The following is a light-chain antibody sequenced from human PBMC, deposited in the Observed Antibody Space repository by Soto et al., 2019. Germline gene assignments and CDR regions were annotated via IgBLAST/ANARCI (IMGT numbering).Light chain of an antibody. CDR1: QSVSSN. CDR3: QQADSFPLT. Sequence: EIVMTQSPATLSVSPGERATLSCRASQSVSSNLAWYQQRPGQAPRLLIYGASSRATGIPARFSGSGSRTEFTLTISSLQPEDFATYYCQQADSFPLTFGGGTKVDIK. V-gene: IGKV3-15*01. CDR2: GAS. J-gene: IGKJ4*01.